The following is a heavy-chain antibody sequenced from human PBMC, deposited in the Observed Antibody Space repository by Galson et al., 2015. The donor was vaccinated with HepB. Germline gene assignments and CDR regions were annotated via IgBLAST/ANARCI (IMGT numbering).Heavy chain of an antibody. J-gene: IGHJ5*02. V-gene: IGHV7-4-1*02. Sequence: SVTVSCKASGSTFSNYGVNWVRQAPGQGLEWMGWINTHTGNPTYAQGFTGRFVFSLDTSVSTTYLQISSLKAEDTAVYYCATVEGYCSGGTCYPVNWFDPWGQGTLVTVSS. D-gene: IGHD2-15*01. CDR3: ATVEGYCSGGTCYPVNWFDP. CDR2: INTHTGNP. CDR1: GSTFSNYG.